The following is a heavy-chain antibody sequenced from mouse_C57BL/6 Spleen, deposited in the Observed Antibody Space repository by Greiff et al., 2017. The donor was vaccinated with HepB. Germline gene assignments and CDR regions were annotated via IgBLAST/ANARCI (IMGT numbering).Heavy chain of an antibody. CDR3: ARHEEGYYGSSHWYFDV. Sequence: QVQLQQSGAELVKPGASVKLSCKASGYTFTEYTIHWVKQRSGQGLEWIGWFYPGSGSIKYNEKFKDKDTLTADKSSSTVYMELSRLTSEDSAVYFCARHEEGYYGSSHWYFDVWGTGTTVTVSS. J-gene: IGHJ1*03. V-gene: IGHV1-62-2*01. CDR1: GYTFTEYT. D-gene: IGHD1-1*01. CDR2: FYPGSGSI.